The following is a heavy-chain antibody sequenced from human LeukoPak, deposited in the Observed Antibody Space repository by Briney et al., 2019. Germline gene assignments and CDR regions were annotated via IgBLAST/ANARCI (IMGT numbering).Heavy chain of an antibody. D-gene: IGHD6-19*01. V-gene: IGHV3-23*01. CDR2: ISGSGGST. J-gene: IGHJ4*02. CDR3: AKDWGSSGWTIYYFDY. CDR1: GFTFSSYA. Sequence: GGSLRLSCAASGFTFSSYAMSWVRQAPGKGLEWVSAISGSGGSTYYADSVKGRFTISRDNSKNTLYLQMNSLRAEDTAVYYCAKDWGSSGWTIYYFDYWGQGTLVTVSS.